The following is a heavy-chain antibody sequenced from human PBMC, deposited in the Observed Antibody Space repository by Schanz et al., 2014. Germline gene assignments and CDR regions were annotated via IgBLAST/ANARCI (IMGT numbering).Heavy chain of an antibody. CDR3: AATTILAD. J-gene: IGHJ4*02. CDR1: GFTVSINY. CDR2: IYSGGST. V-gene: IGHV3-66*01. Sequence: EVQVVESGGGLVQPGGSLRLSCAASGFTVSINYMSWVRQAPGKGLEWVSVIYSGGSTYYADSVKGRFTISRDNAKSSLYLQMNSLRDEDTAVYYCAATTILADWGQGTLVAVSS. D-gene: IGHD3-3*01.